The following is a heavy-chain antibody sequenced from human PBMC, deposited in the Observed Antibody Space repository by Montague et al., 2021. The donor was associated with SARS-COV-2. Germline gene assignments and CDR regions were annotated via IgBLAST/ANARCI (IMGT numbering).Heavy chain of an antibody. CDR1: GASMSGSY. J-gene: IGHJ4*02. D-gene: IGHD1-1*01. CDR2: IYSSGST. V-gene: IGHV4-59*01. Sequence: SETLSLTCTVSGASMSGSYWGWVRQPPGKGPEWIGNIYSSGSTHYNPSLKSRVTISVDTSKSQFSLRLTSVTAADTAVYYCARAQNTCFIANCVNYLEVWGLGALVTVSS. CDR3: ARAQNTCFIANCVNYLEV.